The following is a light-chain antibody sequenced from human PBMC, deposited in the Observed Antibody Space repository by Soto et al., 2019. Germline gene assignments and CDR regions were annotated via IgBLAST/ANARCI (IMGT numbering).Light chain of an antibody. J-gene: IGKJ2*01. CDR2: AAS. Sequence: IQLTQSPSSLSASVGDRVTITCRASQGISSYLAWYQQKPGKAPKLLIYAASTLQSGVPSRFSGSGSGTDFTLHISSLQAEDFATYCCQQLNSYPYTFGQGTKLEIK. CDR1: QGISSY. CDR3: QQLNSYPYT. V-gene: IGKV1-9*01.